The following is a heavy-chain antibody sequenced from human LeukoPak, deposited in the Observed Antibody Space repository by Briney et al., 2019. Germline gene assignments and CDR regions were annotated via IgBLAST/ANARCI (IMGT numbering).Heavy chain of an antibody. J-gene: IGHJ4*02. V-gene: IGHV4-4*07. Sequence: SETLSLTCTVSGGSISSYYWSWIRQPAGKGLEWIGRIYTSGRTDYHPSLKSRVTMSVDTSKKQFSLKLSSVTAADTAVYYCARDPQLGPFDYWGQGTLVTVSS. D-gene: IGHD6-6*01. CDR1: GGSISSYY. CDR2: IYTSGRT. CDR3: ARDPQLGPFDY.